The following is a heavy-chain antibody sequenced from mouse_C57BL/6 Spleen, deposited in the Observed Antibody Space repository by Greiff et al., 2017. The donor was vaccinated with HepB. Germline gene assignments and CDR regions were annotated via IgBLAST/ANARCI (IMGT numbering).Heavy chain of an antibody. CDR3: ARSKDGYYVGIAY. CDR1: GYTFTSYW. V-gene: IGHV1-55*01. Sequence: QVQLKQPGAELVKPGASVKMSCKASGYTFTSYWITWVKQRPGQGLEWIGDIYPGSGSTNYNEKFKSKATLTVDTSSSTAYMQLSSLTSEDSAVYYCARSKDGYYVGIAYWGQGTLVTVSA. CDR2: IYPGSGST. D-gene: IGHD2-3*01. J-gene: IGHJ3*01.